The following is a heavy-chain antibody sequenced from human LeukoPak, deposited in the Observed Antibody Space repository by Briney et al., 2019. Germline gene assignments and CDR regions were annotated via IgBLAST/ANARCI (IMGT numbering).Heavy chain of an antibody. V-gene: IGHV1-8*02. Sequence: ASVKVSCKASGYTFTSNDINWVRQATGQGLEWMGWMNPNSGNTDYAQKLQGRVTMTTDTSTSTAYMELSSLRSEDTAVYYCARAYLRRFDPWGQGTLVTVSS. CDR2: MNPNSGNT. D-gene: IGHD2-2*02. CDR1: GYTFTSND. J-gene: IGHJ5*02. CDR3: ARAYLRRFDP.